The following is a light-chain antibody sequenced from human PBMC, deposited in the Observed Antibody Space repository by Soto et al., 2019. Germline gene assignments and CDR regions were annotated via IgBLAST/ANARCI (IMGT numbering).Light chain of an antibody. J-gene: IGLJ1*01. Sequence: QSVLTQPRSVSGSPGQSVTISCTGTSSDVGGYNYVSWYLQHPGKAPKLMIYDVTRRPSGVPDRFYGSKSGNTAPLTISGLQAEDEADYYCSSHAGSSVVFGTGTKVTVL. CDR1: SSDVGGYNY. V-gene: IGLV2-11*01. CDR3: SSHAGSSVV. CDR2: DVT.